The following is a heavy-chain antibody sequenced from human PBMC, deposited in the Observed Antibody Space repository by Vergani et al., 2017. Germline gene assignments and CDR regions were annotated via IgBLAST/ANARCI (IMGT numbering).Heavy chain of an antibody. V-gene: IGHV1-69*01. CDR2: IIPIFGTA. CDR1: GGTFSSYA. CDR3: ARDRRYCRSTSCYGMMDYYYYYMDV. Sequence: QVQLVQSGAEVKKPGSSVKVSCKASGGTFSSYAISWERQAPGQGLEWMGGIIPIFGTANYAQKFQGRVTITADESTSTAYMELSSLRSEDTAVYYCARDRRYCRSTSCYGMMDYYYYYMDVWGKGTTVTVSS. D-gene: IGHD2-2*01. J-gene: IGHJ6*03.